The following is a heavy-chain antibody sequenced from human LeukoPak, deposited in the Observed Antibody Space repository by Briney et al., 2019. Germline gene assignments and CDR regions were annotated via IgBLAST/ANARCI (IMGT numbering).Heavy chain of an antibody. V-gene: IGHV3-30-3*01. J-gene: IGHJ4*02. D-gene: IGHD3-22*01. CDR3: ARGHYYDSSGYYSYEDY. CDR1: GFTFSSYA. CDR2: ISYDGSNK. Sequence: GGSLRLSCAASGFTFSSYAMHWVRQAPGKGLEWVAVISYDGSNKYYADSVKGRFTTSRDNSKNTLYLQMNSLRAEDTAVYYCARGHYYDSSGYYSYEDYWGQGTLVTVSS.